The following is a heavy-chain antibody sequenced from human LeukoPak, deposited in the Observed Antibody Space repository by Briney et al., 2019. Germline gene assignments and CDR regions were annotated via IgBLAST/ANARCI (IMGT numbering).Heavy chain of an antibody. CDR1: GSSLTELS. CDR2: FDPEDGET. V-gene: IGHV1-24*01. CDR3: AADRPLHFDPTGHLLRNPMDV. Sequence: EASVKVSCKVSGSSLTELSMHWVRQAPGQGLERMGGFDPEDGETIFAQIFQGRIAVSEDTSTNTAYMELSSLRSDDTAVYFCAADRPLHFDPTGHLLRNPMDVWGEGTTVTVSS. D-gene: IGHD1-14*01. J-gene: IGHJ6*03.